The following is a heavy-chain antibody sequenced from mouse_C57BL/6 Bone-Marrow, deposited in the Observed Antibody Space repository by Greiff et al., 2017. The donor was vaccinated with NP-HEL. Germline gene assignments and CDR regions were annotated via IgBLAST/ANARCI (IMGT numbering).Heavy chain of an antibody. J-gene: IGHJ3*01. CDR3: AREGTTVVAKPFAY. V-gene: IGHV1-81*01. Sequence: VQLQQSGAELARPGASVKLSCKASGYTFTSYGISWVKQRTGQGLEWIGEIYPRSGNTYYIEKFKGKATLTADKSSSTAYMELGSLTCEDSAVYFCAREGTTVVAKPFAYWGQGTLVTVSA. CDR2: IYPRSGNT. CDR1: GYTFTSYG. D-gene: IGHD1-1*01.